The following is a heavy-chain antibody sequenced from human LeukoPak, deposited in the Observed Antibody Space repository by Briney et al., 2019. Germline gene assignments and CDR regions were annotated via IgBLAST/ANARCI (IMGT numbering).Heavy chain of an antibody. Sequence: SETLSLTCTVSGGSISSYHWIWIRQPAGKGLEWIGRINSNGDTVYNPSPKSRATMSLDLTNNQLSLKLSSVPAADTAVYYCARDRGLDGSDQLDSWGPGTLVTVSS. CDR3: ARDRGLDGSDQLDS. D-gene: IGHD3-10*01. CDR1: GGSISSYH. J-gene: IGHJ5*01. V-gene: IGHV4-4*07. CDR2: INSNGDT.